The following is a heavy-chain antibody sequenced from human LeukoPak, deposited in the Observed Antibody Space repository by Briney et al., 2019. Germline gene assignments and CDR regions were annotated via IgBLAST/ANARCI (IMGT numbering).Heavy chain of an antibody. Sequence: SGPTLVKPTQTLTLTCTFSGFSLTTRGVGVGWIRQPPGKALEWLALIYWDDDKRYSPFLKSRLTITKDTSKDQVVLTMTNMDPVDTATYYCAHSLVQGRSPPFDYWGQGTLVTVSS. J-gene: IGHJ4*02. CDR2: IYWDDDK. D-gene: IGHD3-10*01. CDR1: GFSLTTRGVG. V-gene: IGHV2-5*02. CDR3: AHSLVQGRSPPFDY.